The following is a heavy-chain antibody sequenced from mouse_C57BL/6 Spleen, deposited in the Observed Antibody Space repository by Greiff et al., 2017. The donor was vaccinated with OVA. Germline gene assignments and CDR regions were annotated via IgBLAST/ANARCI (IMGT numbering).Heavy chain of an antibody. J-gene: IGHJ1*03. D-gene: IGHD1-1*01. Sequence: VQVVESGAELARPGASVKLSCKASGYTFTSYGISWVKQRTGQGLEWIGEIYPRSGNTYYNEKFKGKATLTADKSSSTAYMELRSLTSEDSAVYFCARDATTVVADWYFDVWGTGTTVTVSS. CDR2: IYPRSGNT. V-gene: IGHV1-81*01. CDR1: GYTFTSYG. CDR3: ARDATTVVADWYFDV.